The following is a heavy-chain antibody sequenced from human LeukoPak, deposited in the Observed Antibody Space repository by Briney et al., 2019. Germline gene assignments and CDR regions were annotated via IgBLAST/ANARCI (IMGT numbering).Heavy chain of an antibody. CDR1: EFSVGSNY. Sequence: GGSLRLSCAASEFSVGSNYMTWVRQAPGKGLEWVSLIYSGGSTYYADSVKGRFTISRDNAKNSLYLQMNSLRAEDTAVYYCARASWGRSVVVVPAAIPDYYYYYYMDVWGKGTTVTISS. V-gene: IGHV3-66*01. CDR3: ARASWGRSVVVVPAAIPDYYYYYYMDV. J-gene: IGHJ6*03. CDR2: IYSGGST. D-gene: IGHD2-2*01.